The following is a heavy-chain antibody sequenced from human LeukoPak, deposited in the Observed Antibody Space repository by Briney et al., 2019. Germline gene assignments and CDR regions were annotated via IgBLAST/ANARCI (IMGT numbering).Heavy chain of an antibody. CDR3: ARSKLERYYYYGMDV. J-gene: IGHJ6*02. D-gene: IGHD1-1*01. CDR2: IIPIFGTA. Sequence: SVKVSCKASGGTFSSYAISWVRQAPGQGLEWMGGIIPIFGTANYAQKFQGRVTITADESTSTAYMELSSLRSEDTAVYYCARSKLERYYYYGMDVWGQGTTVTVSS. V-gene: IGHV1-69*13. CDR1: GGTFSSYA.